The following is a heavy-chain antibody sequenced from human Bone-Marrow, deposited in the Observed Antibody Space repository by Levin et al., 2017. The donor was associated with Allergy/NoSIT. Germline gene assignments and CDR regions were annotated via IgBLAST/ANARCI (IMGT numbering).Heavy chain of an antibody. CDR3: ARDPSPYSNYVANWFDH. Sequence: LGESLKISCAASGFTFSNYGLHWVRQAPGKGLEWVAVTRYDESKTYYADSVKGRFTISRDNSKNTLYLQMNGLRVEDTAIYYCARDPSPYSNYVANWFDHWGQGTLVTVSS. V-gene: IGHV3-33*01. CDR2: TRYDESKT. CDR1: GFTFSNYG. J-gene: IGHJ5*02. D-gene: IGHD4-11*01.